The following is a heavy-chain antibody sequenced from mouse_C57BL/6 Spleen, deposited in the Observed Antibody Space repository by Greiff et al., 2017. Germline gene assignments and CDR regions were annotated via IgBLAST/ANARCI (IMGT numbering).Heavy chain of an antibody. Sequence: VQLQQSGAELARPGASVKLSCKASGYTFTSYGISWVKQRTGQGLEWIGEIYPRSGNTYYNEKFMGKATLTADKSSSTAYMELRSLTSEDSAVYFCARGGYGYDTFAYWGQGTLVTVSA. CDR2: IYPRSGNT. D-gene: IGHD2-2*01. V-gene: IGHV1-81*01. CDR1: GYTFTSYG. J-gene: IGHJ3*01. CDR3: ARGGYGYDTFAY.